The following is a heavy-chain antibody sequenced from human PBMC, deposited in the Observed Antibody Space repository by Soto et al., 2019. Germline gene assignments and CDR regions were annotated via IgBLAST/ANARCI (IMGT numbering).Heavy chain of an antibody. CDR1: GFTFSDYY. CDR2: ISSSGSTI. D-gene: IGHD2-2*01. V-gene: IGHV3-11*01. CDR3: ARGRIVGGPAAPNLGD. J-gene: IGHJ4*02. Sequence: QVQLVESGGGLVKPGGSLRLSCAASGFTFSDYYMSWIRQAPGKGLEWVSYISSSGSTIYYADSVKGRFTISRDNAKNPRELQMNSLRDEDTAVDYCARGRIVGGPAAPNLGDWGQGTLVTVSS.